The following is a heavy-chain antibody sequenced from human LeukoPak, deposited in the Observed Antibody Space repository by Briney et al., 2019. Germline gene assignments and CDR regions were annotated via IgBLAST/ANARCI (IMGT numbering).Heavy chain of an antibody. D-gene: IGHD3-3*01. J-gene: IGHJ3*02. CDR1: GYTGIELS. CDR2: FVPEDAET. V-gene: IGHV1-24*01. CDR3: ATHTIVGVVTYGFPI. Sequence: ASVKVSCKLSGYTGIELSMNWVRQAPGKGLVWLGGFVPEDAETVYAQKFQGRVTMTEDTSTDTAYMELSRLTSEDTAEYYCATHTIVGVVTYGFPIWGRGTLVTVSS.